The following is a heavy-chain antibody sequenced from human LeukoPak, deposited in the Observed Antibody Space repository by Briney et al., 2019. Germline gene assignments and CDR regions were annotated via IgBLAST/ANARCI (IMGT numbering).Heavy chain of an antibody. CDR3: ARDHVTVTPPTIGMDV. D-gene: IGHD4-17*01. J-gene: IGHJ6*02. CDR2: IWYDGSNK. Sequence: AGGSLILSCAASGFTFSSYGMHWVRQAPGKGLEWVAVIWYDGSNKYYADSVKGRFTISRDNSKNTLYLQMNSLRAEDTAVYYCARDHVTVTPPTIGMDVWGQGTTVTVSS. CDR1: GFTFSSYG. V-gene: IGHV3-33*01.